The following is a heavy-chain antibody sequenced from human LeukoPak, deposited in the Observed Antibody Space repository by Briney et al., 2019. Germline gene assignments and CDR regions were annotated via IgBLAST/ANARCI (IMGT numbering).Heavy chain of an antibody. V-gene: IGHV3-53*01. D-gene: IGHD6-19*01. CDR3: ARDPWAGKGI. CDR1: GFTVSTNY. Sequence: PGGSLRLSCAASGFTVSTNYMSWVRQAPGKGLEWVSVIYSGGSTYYADSVEGRFTISRDNSKNTLYLQMNCLRAEDTAVYYCARDPWAGKGIWGQGTMVTVSS. CDR2: IYSGGST. J-gene: IGHJ3*02.